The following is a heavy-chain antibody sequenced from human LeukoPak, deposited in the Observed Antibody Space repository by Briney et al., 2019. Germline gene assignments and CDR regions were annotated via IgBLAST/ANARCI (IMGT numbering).Heavy chain of an antibody. Sequence: GGSLRLSCAASGFTLRSYAMSWVRQAPGKGLEWVSAISGSGGSTYYADSVKGRFTISRDNSKNTLYLQMNSLRAEDTAVYYCAKVRITGTTEGDFDYWGQGTLVTVSS. J-gene: IGHJ4*02. CDR2: ISGSGGST. D-gene: IGHD1-20*01. V-gene: IGHV3-23*01. CDR1: GFTLRSYA. CDR3: AKVRITGTTEGDFDY.